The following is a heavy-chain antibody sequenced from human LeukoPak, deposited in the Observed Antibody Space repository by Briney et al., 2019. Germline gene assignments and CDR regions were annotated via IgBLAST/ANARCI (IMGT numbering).Heavy chain of an antibody. CDR3: ARVGGENSGYRYYFDF. D-gene: IGHD5-18*01. Sequence: SETLSLTCAVYGGSFSGYYWSWIRQPPGKGLEWIGEINHSGSTNYNPSLKSRVTITVDTSKNQFSLKLNSVTAADTAVYYCARVGGENSGYRYYFDFWGQGTLVTVSS. J-gene: IGHJ4*02. V-gene: IGHV4-34*01. CDR1: GGSFSGYY. CDR2: INHSGST.